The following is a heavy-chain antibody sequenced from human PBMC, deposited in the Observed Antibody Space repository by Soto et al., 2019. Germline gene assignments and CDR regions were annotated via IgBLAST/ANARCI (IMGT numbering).Heavy chain of an antibody. CDR1: GYTFTSYG. CDR2: ISAYNGNT. D-gene: IGHD1-26*01. CDR3: ARVSCELNYYYYYYGMDV. V-gene: IGHV1-18*04. J-gene: IGHJ6*02. Sequence: ASVKVSCKASGYTFTSYGISWVRQAPGHGLEWMGWISAYNGNTNYAQKLQGRVTMTTDTSTSTAYMELRSLRSDDTAVYYCARVSCELNYYYYYYGMDVWGQGTTVTVSS.